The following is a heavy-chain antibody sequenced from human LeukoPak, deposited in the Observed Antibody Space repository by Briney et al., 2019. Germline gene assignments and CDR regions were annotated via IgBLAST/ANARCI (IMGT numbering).Heavy chain of an antibody. CDR3: TMGPTASLGRPFER. D-gene: IGHD3-9*01. CDR1: GGPLNTYV. Sequence: GSSVKVSCKASGGPLNTYVIDWVRHAPGHGLEWMGRIIPLFGAPSYAQRFQGNVTITADKSTDTTYMELTRLTSEDTAVYYCTMGPTASLGRPFERWGQGTLVTVSS. J-gene: IGHJ4*02. V-gene: IGHV1-69*06. CDR2: IIPLFGAP.